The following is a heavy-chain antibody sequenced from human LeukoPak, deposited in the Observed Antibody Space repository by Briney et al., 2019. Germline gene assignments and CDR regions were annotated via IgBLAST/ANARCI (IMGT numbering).Heavy chain of an antibody. CDR1: GYTFTSYG. CDR3: ARDLQAYAVYYYYYRMDV. V-gene: IGHV1-3*01. Sequence: ASVKVSCKASGYTFTSYGMHWVRQAPGQGLEWMGWINAGNGNTNCSQKFQGRVTITRDTSASTAYMELSSLRSEDTAVYYCARDLQAYAVYYYYYRMDVWGQGTTVTVSS. CDR2: INAGNGNT. J-gene: IGHJ6*02. D-gene: IGHD2-21*01.